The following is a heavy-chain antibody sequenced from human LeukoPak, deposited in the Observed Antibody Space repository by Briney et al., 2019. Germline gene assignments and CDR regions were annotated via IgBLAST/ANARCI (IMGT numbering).Heavy chain of an antibody. CDR3: AKIGVSGSSEI. Sequence: GGSLRLSCAASRFTFSNYVMHWVRQAPGKGLEWVAVISYDGSDKYYADSVKGRFTISRDNSKNTLYLQLNSLRVEDTAIYYCAKIGVSGSSEIWGQGTMVAVS. D-gene: IGHD2-2*01. J-gene: IGHJ3*02. V-gene: IGHV3-30*18. CDR1: RFTFSNYV. CDR2: ISYDGSDK.